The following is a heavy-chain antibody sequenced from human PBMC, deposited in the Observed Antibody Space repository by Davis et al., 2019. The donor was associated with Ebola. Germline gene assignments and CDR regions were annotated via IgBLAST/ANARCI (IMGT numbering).Heavy chain of an antibody. J-gene: IGHJ5*02. CDR2: IDPSGGAT. V-gene: IGHV1-46*01. CDR1: GYTFTSHY. D-gene: IGHD3-3*01. Sequence: ASVKVSCKASGYTFTSHYMHWVRQAPGQGLEWMGIIDPSGGATTYAQKFKGRVTMTRDTSTNTDYMQLSSLTSEDTAVYYCARGSDFWSGLYWFDPWGQGTLVTVSS. CDR3: ARGSDFWSGLYWFDP.